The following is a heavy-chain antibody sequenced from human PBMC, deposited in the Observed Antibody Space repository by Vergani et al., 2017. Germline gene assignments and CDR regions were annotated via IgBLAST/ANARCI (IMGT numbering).Heavy chain of an antibody. D-gene: IGHD6-13*01. CDR2: LSTTGGA. CDR3: AGDTHSWQRADR. Sequence: QAQLQESGPGLVKPSETLSLTCHVFGVSVTDYNCNWIRQAPGKGLEWIGFLSTTGGATHASHKPSLKIPVSISVDTSKSQFSLRLTSVTAAYSAIYYWAGDTHSWQRADRWGQGLLVSVSS. J-gene: IGHJ5*02. V-gene: IGHV4-59*02. CDR1: GVSVTDYN.